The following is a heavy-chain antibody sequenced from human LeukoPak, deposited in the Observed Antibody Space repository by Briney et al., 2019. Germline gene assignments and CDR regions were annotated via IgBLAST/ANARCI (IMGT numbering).Heavy chain of an antibody. CDR2: ISYNGSNK. V-gene: IGHV3-30*18. Sequence: GGSLRLSCAASGFTFSSYGMHWVRQAPGKGLEWVAVISYNGSNKYYADSVKGRFTISRGNSKNTLYLQMNGLRAEDTAVYYCAKDRRYYDSSGPNDYWGQGTLVTVSS. D-gene: IGHD3-22*01. CDR3: AKDRRYYDSSGPNDY. J-gene: IGHJ4*02. CDR1: GFTFSSYG.